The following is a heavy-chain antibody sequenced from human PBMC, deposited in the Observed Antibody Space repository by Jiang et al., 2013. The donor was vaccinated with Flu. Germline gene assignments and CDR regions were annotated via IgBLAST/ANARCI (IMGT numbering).Heavy chain of an antibody. D-gene: IGHD2-15*01. CDR2: TYYRSKWYN. J-gene: IGHJ3*02. Sequence: SVSSNSAAWNWIRQSPSRGLEWLGRTYYRSKWYNDYAVSVKSRITINPDTSKNQFSLQLNSVTPEDTAVYYCARDGGIKGEPAFDIWGQGTTVTVSS. CDR3: ARDGGIKGEPAFDI. V-gene: IGHV6-1*01. CDR1: SVSSNSAA.